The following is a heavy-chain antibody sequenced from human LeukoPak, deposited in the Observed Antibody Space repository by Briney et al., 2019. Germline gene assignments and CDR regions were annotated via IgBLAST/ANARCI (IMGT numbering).Heavy chain of an antibody. V-gene: IGHV3-30*02. J-gene: IGHJ6*04. CDR3: ARRADDFGPLDV. D-gene: IGHD3-3*01. CDR2: IRYDGSNK. Sequence: GGSLRLSCAASGFTFSSYGMHWVRQAPGKGLEWVAFIRYDGSNKYYADSVKGRFTISRDNSKNTLYLQMNSLRAEDTAVYYCARRADDFGPLDVWGKGTTVTVSS. CDR1: GFTFSSYG.